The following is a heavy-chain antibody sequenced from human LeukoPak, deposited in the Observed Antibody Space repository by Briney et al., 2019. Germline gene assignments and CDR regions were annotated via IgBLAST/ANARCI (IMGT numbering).Heavy chain of an antibody. V-gene: IGHV4-38-2*02. D-gene: IGHD6-19*01. Sequence: PSETLSLTCTVSGYSISSGYYWGWIRQPPGRGLEWIGSIYHSGSTYYNPSLKSRVTISVDTSKNQFSLKLSSVTAADTAVYYCARDALGGVAGTFDYWGQGTLVTVSS. J-gene: IGHJ4*02. CDR1: GYSISSGYY. CDR2: IYHSGST. CDR3: ARDALGGVAGTFDY.